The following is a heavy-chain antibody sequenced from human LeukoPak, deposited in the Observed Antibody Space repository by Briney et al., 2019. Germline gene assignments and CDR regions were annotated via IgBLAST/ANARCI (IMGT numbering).Heavy chain of an antibody. CDR3: AGDRGANRDFDY. Sequence: GGSLRLSCAASGFTVSSNYMSWVRQAPGKGLEWVSVIYSGGSTYYADSVKGRFGISRDNSNNTLYLQMNSLRAEDTAVYYCAGDRGANRDFDYWGQGTLVTVSS. CDR1: GFTVSSNY. J-gene: IGHJ4*02. V-gene: IGHV3-53*01. CDR2: IYSGGST. D-gene: IGHD4/OR15-4a*01.